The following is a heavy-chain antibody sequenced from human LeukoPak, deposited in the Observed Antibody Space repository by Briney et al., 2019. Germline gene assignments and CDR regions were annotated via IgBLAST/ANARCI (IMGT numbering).Heavy chain of an antibody. CDR3: ARVRRSLNWFDS. Sequence: SETLSLTCAVYGGSFSGYYWSWIRQPPGKGLEWIGEINHSGSTNYNPSLKSRVTISVDTSKKQFSLKLSSVTAADTAMYYCARVRRSLNWFDSWGQGTLVTVSS. D-gene: IGHD3-3*01. V-gene: IGHV4-34*01. CDR2: INHSGST. J-gene: IGHJ5*01. CDR1: GGSFSGYY.